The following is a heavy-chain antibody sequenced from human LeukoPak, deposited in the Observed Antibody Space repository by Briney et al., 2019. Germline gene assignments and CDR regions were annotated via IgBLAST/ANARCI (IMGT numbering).Heavy chain of an antibody. D-gene: IGHD6-13*01. Sequence: GRSLRLSCAASGFTFSSYGMHWVRQAPGKGLEWVAVISYDGSNKYYADSVKGRFTISRDNSKNTLYLQMNSLRAEDTAVYYCAKSSSWSPTFDYWGQGTLVTVSS. V-gene: IGHV3-30*18. J-gene: IGHJ4*02. CDR2: ISYDGSNK. CDR3: AKSSSWSPTFDY. CDR1: GFTFSSYG.